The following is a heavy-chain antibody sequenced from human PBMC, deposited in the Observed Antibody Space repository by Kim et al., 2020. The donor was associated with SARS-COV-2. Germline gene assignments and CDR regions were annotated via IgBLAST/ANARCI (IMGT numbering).Heavy chain of an antibody. Sequence: GGSLRLSCAASGFTVSSNYMSWVRQAPGKGLEWVSVIYSGGSTYYADSVKGRFTISRDNSKNTLYLQMNSLRAEDTAVYYCARDRLGMVLSFWGQGTLVTVSS. CDR3: ARDRLGMVLSF. CDR1: GFTVSSNY. CDR2: IYSGGST. V-gene: IGHV3-53*01. J-gene: IGHJ4*02. D-gene: IGHD2-8*01.